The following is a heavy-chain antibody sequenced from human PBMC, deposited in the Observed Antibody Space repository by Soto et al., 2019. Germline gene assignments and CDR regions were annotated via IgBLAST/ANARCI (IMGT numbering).Heavy chain of an antibody. V-gene: IGHV3-23*01. CDR2: ISGSGGST. CDR3: AKPSGVNYYDSSGYYPYYFDY. Sequence: GGSLRLSCAASGFTFSIYAMSWVRQAPGKGLEWVSAISGSGGSTYYADSVKGRFTISRDNSKNTLYLQMNSLRAEDTAVYYCAKPSGVNYYDSSGYYPYYFDYWGQGTLVTVSS. CDR1: GFTFSIYA. D-gene: IGHD3-22*01. J-gene: IGHJ4*02.